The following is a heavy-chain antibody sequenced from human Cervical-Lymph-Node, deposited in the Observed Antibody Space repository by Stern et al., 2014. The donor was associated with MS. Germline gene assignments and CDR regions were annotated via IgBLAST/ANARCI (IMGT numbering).Heavy chain of an antibody. D-gene: IGHD2-2*01. Sequence: VQLVESGGGVVQPGMSLRLSCAVSGFTFSSLGLHWVRQAPGKGLGGVAVISYDGSNRYYADSVKGRFTISRDNSKNTVDLQMNSLRGEDTAVYYCAKERSSSKNYYFGMDVWGQGTTVTVSS. CDR2: ISYDGSNR. V-gene: IGHV3-30*18. J-gene: IGHJ6*02. CDR1: GFTFSSLG. CDR3: AKERSSSKNYYFGMDV.